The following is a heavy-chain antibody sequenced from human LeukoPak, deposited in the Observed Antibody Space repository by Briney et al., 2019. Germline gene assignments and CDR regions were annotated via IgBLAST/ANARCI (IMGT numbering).Heavy chain of an antibody. CDR3: ARGAYFGNYVYDY. V-gene: IGHV3-30-3*01. CDR2: ILYDGSNK. CDR1: GFTFSSYA. Sequence: GGSLRLSCAASGFTFSSYAMHWVRQAPGKGLEWVAVILYDGSNKYYADSVKGRFTISRDNSKSTLYLQMNSLRAEDTAVYYCARGAYFGNYVYDYWGQGTLVTVSS. D-gene: IGHD4-17*01. J-gene: IGHJ4*02.